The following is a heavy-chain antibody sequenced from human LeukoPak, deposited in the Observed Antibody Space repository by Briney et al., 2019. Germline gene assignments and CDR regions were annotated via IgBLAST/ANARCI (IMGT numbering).Heavy chain of an antibody. CDR2: IKPNSGVT. Sequence: VASVKVSCKTSGYTFATYLMHWVRQAPGQGLEWMGYIKPNSGVTNYAQKFRGRVTMTWDTSISTAYIELSGLTSDDTAIYYCARPTYCGSNCYFNFDYWGQGTLVTVSS. CDR1: GYTFATYL. D-gene: IGHD2-21*02. J-gene: IGHJ4*02. CDR3: ARPTYCGSNCYFNFDY. V-gene: IGHV1-2*02.